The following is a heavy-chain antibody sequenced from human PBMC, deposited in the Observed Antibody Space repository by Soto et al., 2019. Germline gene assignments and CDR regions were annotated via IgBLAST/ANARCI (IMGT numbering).Heavy chain of an antibody. V-gene: IGHV4-4*02. D-gene: IGHD2-15*01. CDR3: ARVEDCSGGSCYSDWFDP. Sequence: TXESLSLTCAVSGGSISSSNWWSWFRQPPGKGLEWIGEIYHSGSTNYNPSLKSRVTISVDKSKNQFSLKLSSVTAADTAVYYCARVEDCSGGSCYSDWFDPWGQGTLVTVSS. CDR2: IYHSGST. CDR1: GGSISSSNW. J-gene: IGHJ5*02.